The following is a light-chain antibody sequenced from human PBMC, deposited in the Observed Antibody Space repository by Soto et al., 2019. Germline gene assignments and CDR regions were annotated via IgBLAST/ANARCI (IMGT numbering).Light chain of an antibody. CDR1: SSNIGAGYD. CDR3: QSYDTSLSGSVV. Sequence: QSVLTQPPSVSGAPGQRVTISCTGSSSNIGAGYDVHWYQQFPGTAPKLLIFGNSNRPSGVPDRFFGSKSGTSASLAITGLQAEDEAEYYCQSYDTSLSGSVVFGGGTQLTVL. J-gene: IGLJ2*01. CDR2: GNS. V-gene: IGLV1-40*01.